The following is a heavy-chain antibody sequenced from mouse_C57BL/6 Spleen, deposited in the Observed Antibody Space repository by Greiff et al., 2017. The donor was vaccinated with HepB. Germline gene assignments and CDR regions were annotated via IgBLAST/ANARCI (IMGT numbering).Heavy chain of an antibody. CDR2: IDPEDGDT. CDR3: TPLLLHRAMDY. J-gene: IGHJ4*01. V-gene: IGHV14-1*01. D-gene: IGHD1-1*01. CDR1: GFNIKDYY. Sequence: EVQLQQSGAELVRPGASVKLSCTASGFNIKDYYMHWVKQRPEQGLEWIGRIDPEDGDTEYAPNFQGKATMTADTSSNTAYLQLSSLTSEDTAVYYCTPLLLHRAMDYWGQGTSVTVSS.